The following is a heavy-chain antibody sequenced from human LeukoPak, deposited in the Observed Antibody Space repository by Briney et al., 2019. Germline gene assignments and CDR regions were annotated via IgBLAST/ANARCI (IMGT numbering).Heavy chain of an antibody. D-gene: IGHD5-18*01. CDR3: ARHTYSYTVAVADN. CDR1: GYSFTTYR. Sequence: ESLKIYCKGSGYSFTTYRTGCVRQVRRKGLEWMGFIDRGIADTRHTASVQAENTISADKSINTAYLKWISLKASDTAMYDCARHTYSYTVAVADNWGQGTLVTVSS. J-gene: IGHJ4*02. CDR2: IDRGIADT. V-gene: IGHV5-51*01.